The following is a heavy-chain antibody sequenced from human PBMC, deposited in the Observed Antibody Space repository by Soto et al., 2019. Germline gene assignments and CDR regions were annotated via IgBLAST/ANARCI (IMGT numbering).Heavy chain of an antibody. CDR3: AKVGSERYSGQHSDY. CDR2: ISSSSGST. J-gene: IGHJ4*02. CDR1: GFTFSNYA. D-gene: IGHD5-12*01. V-gene: IGHV3-23*01. Sequence: EVQLLEPGGGLVQPGGSLRPSCAASGFTFSNYAMNWVRQAPGKGLEWVSTISSSSGSTYYADSVKGRFTISRDNSKNFLYLQMNSLRGDDTAVYYCAKVGSERYSGQHSDYWGQGTLVTISS.